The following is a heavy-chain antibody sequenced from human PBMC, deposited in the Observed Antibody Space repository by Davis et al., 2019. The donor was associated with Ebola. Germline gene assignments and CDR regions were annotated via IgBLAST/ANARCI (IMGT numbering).Heavy chain of an antibody. CDR1: GFTFNTYA. J-gene: IGHJ6*02. CDR2: MSGSGDRT. D-gene: IGHD6-6*01. CDR3: ARDPGSSSRYYYYGMDV. Sequence: PGGSLRLSCAASGFTFNTYAMSWVRQAPGKGPEWVSGMSGSGDRTNYADSVRCRFTISRDNAKNSLYLQMNSLRAEDTAVYYCARDPGSSSRYYYYGMDVWGQGTTVTVSS. V-gene: IGHV3-23*01.